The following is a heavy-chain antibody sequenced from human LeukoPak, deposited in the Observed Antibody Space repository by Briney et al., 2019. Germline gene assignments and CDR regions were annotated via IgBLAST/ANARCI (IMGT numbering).Heavy chain of an antibody. CDR2: IRYDGSNK. D-gene: IGHD3-16*02. Sequence: GGSLRLSCAASGFTFSSYGMHWVRQAPGKGLEWVAFIRYDGSNKYYADSVKGRFTISRDNSKNTLYLQMNSLRAEDTAVYYCAKVVEGVIVMPLYYFDYWGQGTLVTVSS. CDR1: GFTFSSYG. V-gene: IGHV3-30*02. CDR3: AKVVEGVIVMPLYYFDY. J-gene: IGHJ4*02.